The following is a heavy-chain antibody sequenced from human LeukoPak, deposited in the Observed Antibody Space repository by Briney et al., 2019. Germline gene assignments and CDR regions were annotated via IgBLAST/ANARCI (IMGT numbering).Heavy chain of an antibody. Sequence: SETLSLTCAVSGGSISSGGYSWSWIRQPPGKGLEWIGYIYHSGSTYYNPPLKSRVAISVDRSKNQFSLKLSSVTAADTAVYYCARVVDCSGGSCPRGYFDYWGQGTLVTVSS. J-gene: IGHJ4*02. D-gene: IGHD2-15*01. CDR1: GGSISSGGYS. CDR2: IYHSGST. CDR3: ARVVDCSGGSCPRGYFDY. V-gene: IGHV4-30-2*01.